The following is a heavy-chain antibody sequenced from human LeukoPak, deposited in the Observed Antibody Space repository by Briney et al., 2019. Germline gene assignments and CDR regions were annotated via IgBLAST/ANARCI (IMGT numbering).Heavy chain of an antibody. CDR2: ISYDGSNK. Sequence: GGSLRLSCAASGFTFSSYGMHWVRQAPGKGLEWVAVISYDGSNKYYADSVKGRFTISRDNSKNTLYLQMNSLRSEDTAVYYCARGSSRHDAFDIWGQGTMVTVSS. CDR3: ARGSSRHDAFDI. J-gene: IGHJ3*02. CDR1: GFTFSSYG. V-gene: IGHV3-30*03. D-gene: IGHD6-13*01.